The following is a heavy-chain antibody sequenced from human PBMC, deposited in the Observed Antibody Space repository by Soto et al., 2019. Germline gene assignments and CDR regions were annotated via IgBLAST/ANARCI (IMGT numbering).Heavy chain of an antibody. CDR3: AGGGELAGWMPFDS. D-gene: IGHD6-19*01. CDR2: IIPLFGTT. CDR1: GGTFNTYG. J-gene: IGHJ4*02. V-gene: IGHV1-69*01. Sequence: QVHLVQSGAEVKKPGSSVKVSCRASGGTFNTYGFNWVRQAPGQGLEWMGGIIPLFGTTTYAQNFQGRVTVTAGRSTATACMEMGGLSSEEPAVYFCAGGGELAGWMPFDSWGQGTLVTVSS.